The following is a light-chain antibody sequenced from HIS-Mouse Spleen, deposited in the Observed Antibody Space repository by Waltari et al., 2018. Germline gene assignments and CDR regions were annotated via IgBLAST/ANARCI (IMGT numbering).Light chain of an antibody. Sequence: SYELTQPPSVSVSPGQTARITRSGDALPQKYAYWYQQKSGQAPVLVIYEDSKRPSGIPERFSGSSSGTTATLTISGAQVEDEADYYCYSTDSSGNHRVFGGGTKLTVL. CDR2: EDS. V-gene: IGLV3-10*01. J-gene: IGLJ2*01. CDR3: YSTDSSGNHRV. CDR1: ALPQKY.